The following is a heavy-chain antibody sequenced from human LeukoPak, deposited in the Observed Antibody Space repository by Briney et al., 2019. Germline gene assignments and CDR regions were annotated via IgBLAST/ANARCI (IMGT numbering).Heavy chain of an antibody. CDR3: ARDRDWSFDY. D-gene: IGHD3/OR15-3a*01. CDR2: IRSTSSAV. V-gene: IGHV3-48*04. J-gene: IGHJ4*02. CDR1: GFTFSDYI. Sequence: GGSLRLSCAASGFTFSDYIPNWVRQAPGQGLEWISYIRSTSSAVYYADSVKGRFTISRDNAKNSLYLQMNSLRAEDTAVYYCARDRDWSFDYWGQGTLVTVSS.